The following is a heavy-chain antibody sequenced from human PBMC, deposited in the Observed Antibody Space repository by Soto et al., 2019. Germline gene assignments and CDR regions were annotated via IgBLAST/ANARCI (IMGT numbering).Heavy chain of an antibody. V-gene: IGHV3-30*18. CDR2: ISYDGSNK. J-gene: IGHJ4*02. D-gene: IGHD3-3*01. CDR1: GFTFSRYG. CDR3: AKGYDFFSGYDKSGNYLYY. Sequence: GGSLRLSCAASGFTFSRYGMHWVRQAPDKGLEWVAVISYDGSNKYYADSVKGRFTISRDNSKNTLYLQMNSLRAEDTAVYYCAKGYDFFSGYDKSGNYLYYWGQRTLVTVSA.